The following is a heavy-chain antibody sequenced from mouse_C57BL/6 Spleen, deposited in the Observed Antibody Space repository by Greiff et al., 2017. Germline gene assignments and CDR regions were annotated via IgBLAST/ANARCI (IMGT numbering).Heavy chain of an antibody. CDR2: IHPNSGST. Sequence: QVQLQQPGAELVKPGASVKLSCKASGYTFTSYWLHWVKPRPGQGLEWIGMIHPNSGSTNYNEKFKSKATLTVDKSSSTAYMQLSSLTSEDSAVYYCARLDYGSSYDAMDYWGQGTSVTVSS. D-gene: IGHD1-1*01. V-gene: IGHV1-64*01. CDR3: ARLDYGSSYDAMDY. J-gene: IGHJ4*01. CDR1: GYTFTSYW.